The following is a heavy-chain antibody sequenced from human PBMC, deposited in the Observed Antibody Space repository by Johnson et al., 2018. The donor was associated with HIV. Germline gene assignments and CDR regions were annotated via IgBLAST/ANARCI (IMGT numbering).Heavy chain of an antibody. Sequence: QVQLVESGGGLVKPGGSLRLSCAASGFTFSDYYMIWIRQAPGKGLEWLSYITSSGTSSYYADSVTGRLTISRDNAKNSLYLQMNSLRAEDTAVYFCARAINDAFDIWGQGTMVTVSP. J-gene: IGHJ3*02. V-gene: IGHV3-11*04. CDR3: ARAINDAFDI. CDR2: ITSSGTSS. CDR1: GFTFSDYY.